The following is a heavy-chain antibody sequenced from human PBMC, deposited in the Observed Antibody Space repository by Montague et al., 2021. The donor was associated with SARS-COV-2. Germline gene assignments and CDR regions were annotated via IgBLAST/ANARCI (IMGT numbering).Heavy chain of an antibody. D-gene: IGHD1-14*01. CDR3: AKGPDGADY. CDR2: IGSSGENI. V-gene: IGHV3-48*03. J-gene: IGHJ4*02. CDR1: GFSFSSSA. Sequence: SLRLSCAASGFSFSSSAMNWVRQAPGKGLEWLSYIGSSGENIDYADSVKGRFTISRDNAKNSLYLQMKSLRVEDTALYYCAKGPDGADYWGQGTLVTVSS.